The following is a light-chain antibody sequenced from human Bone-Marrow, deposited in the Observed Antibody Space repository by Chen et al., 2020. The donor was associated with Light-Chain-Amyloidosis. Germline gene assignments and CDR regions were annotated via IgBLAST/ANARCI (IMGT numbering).Light chain of an antibody. V-gene: IGKV3-20*01. J-gene: IGKJ4*01. CDR1: QTISSSY. Sequence: EIVLTQSPGTLSLSPGEGANLSCRASQTISSSYLTWYQQKFGQAPRLLIYGSSSRATGIPDRFTGRGSGTDFTLTINRLEPEDFAMYYCQQYGTSPLTFGGGTKVEIK. CDR2: GSS. CDR3: QQYGTSPLT.